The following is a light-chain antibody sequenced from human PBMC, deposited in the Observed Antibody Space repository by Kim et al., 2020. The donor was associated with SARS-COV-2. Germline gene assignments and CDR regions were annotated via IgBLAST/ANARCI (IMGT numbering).Light chain of an antibody. CDR1: SSDVGGYNY. V-gene: IGLV2-14*03. Sequence: GRSITISCTGTSSDVGGYNYVSWYQQHPGNAPKLMIYDVSNRPSGVSNRFSGSKSGNTASLTISGLQAEDEADYYCSSYTSSSTLVFGGGTKLTVL. J-gene: IGLJ3*02. CDR2: DVS. CDR3: SSYTSSSTLV.